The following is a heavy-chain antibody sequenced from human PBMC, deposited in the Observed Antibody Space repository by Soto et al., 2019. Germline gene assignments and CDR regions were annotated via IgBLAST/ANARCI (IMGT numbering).Heavy chain of an antibody. Sequence: GASVKVSCKASGGTFSSYAISWVRQAPGQGLEWMGGIIPIFDTANYAQKFQGRVTITADESTSTAYMELSSLRSEDTAVYYCARVSYYDSSGLRNKYYFDYWGQGTLVPVSS. CDR1: GGTFSSYA. D-gene: IGHD3-22*01. CDR3: ARVSYYDSSGLRNKYYFDY. CDR2: IIPIFDTA. J-gene: IGHJ4*02. V-gene: IGHV1-69*13.